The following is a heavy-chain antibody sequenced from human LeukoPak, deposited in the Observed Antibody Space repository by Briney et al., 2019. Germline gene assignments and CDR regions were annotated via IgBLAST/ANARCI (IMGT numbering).Heavy chain of an antibody. CDR2: ISGSGGST. V-gene: IGHV3-23*01. Sequence: GGSLRLSCATSGFTFSSYAMSWVRQAPGKGLEWVSAISGSGGSTYYADSVKGRFTISRDNSKNTLYLQMNSLRAEDTAVYYCAKERESSGWYEGGFDYWGQGTLVTVSS. CDR3: AKERESSGWYEGGFDY. CDR1: GFTFSSYA. J-gene: IGHJ4*02. D-gene: IGHD6-19*01.